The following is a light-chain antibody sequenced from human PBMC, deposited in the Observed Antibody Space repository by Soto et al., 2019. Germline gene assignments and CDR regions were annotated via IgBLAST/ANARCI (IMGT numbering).Light chain of an antibody. V-gene: IGKV1-39*01. CDR2: GTS. J-gene: IGKJ4*01. Sequence: DIQMTQSPSSLSASVGDRVTITCRASENIFSYVNWYQQKSGHAPKLLIFGTSSLHSGVPSGFSGSGSGTEFTLTINSLQPEDFATYYCQQSYSTPLTFGGGTKVEIK. CDR3: QQSYSTPLT. CDR1: ENIFSY.